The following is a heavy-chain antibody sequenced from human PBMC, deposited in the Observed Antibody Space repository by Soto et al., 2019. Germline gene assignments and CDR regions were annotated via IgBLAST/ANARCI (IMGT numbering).Heavy chain of an antibody. CDR2: ISAGSEGA. CDR1: GFTFSSHA. D-gene: IGHD2-15*01. CDR3: ARDLWWYLH. Sequence: EVQLLESGGGLVQPGGALRLSCAASGFTFSSHAMSWVRQAPGMGLEWISSISAGSEGAYYADSVKGRFTISRDNSNNTLYLQMNSLRAEDTAVYYCARDLWWYLHWGQGTLVNVSS. J-gene: IGHJ4*02. V-gene: IGHV3-23*01.